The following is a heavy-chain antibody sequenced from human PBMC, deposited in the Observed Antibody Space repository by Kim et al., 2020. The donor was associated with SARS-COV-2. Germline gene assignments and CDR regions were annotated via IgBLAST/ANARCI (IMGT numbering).Heavy chain of an antibody. Sequence: SETLSLTCTVSGGSISSGGYYWSWIRQHPGKGLEWIGYIYYSGSTYYNPSLKSRVTISVDTSKNQFSLKLSSVTAADTAVYYCARERGDYGSGSYYTNNWFDPWGQGTLVTVSS. D-gene: IGHD3-10*01. CDR2: IYYSGST. J-gene: IGHJ5*02. CDR3: ARERGDYGSGSYYTNNWFDP. CDR1: GGSISSGGYY. V-gene: IGHV4-31*03.